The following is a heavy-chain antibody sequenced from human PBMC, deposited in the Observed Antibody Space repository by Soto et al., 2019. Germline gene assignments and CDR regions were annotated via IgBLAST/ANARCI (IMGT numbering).Heavy chain of an antibody. CDR3: ARTSGHFDS. J-gene: IGHJ4*02. D-gene: IGHD6-19*01. V-gene: IGHV6-1*01. CDR1: GDSVSSTSAG. Sequence: SQTPSLTFALSGDSVSSTSAGLNWIRRSPSRGLEWLGRTYYRSKWYIEYAVSVKGRIAINPDTSKNQFSLQLNSVNPEDTAVYYCARTSGHFDSWGQGTLVTAPQ. CDR2: TYYRSKWYI.